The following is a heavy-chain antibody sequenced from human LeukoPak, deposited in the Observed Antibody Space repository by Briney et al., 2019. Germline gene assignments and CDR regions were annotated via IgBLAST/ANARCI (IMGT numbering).Heavy chain of an antibody. J-gene: IGHJ4*02. V-gene: IGHV3-30*04. Sequence: GGSLRLSCAASGFTFSSYETNWVRQAPGKGLEWVAFISDNGLRTYYLESVKGLFTISRDDSKNTLYLQMNSLRVEDTALYYCARDRIGKYSIDYWGQGTLVTVSS. D-gene: IGHD2-15*01. CDR3: ARDRIGKYSIDY. CDR1: GFTFSSYE. CDR2: ISDNGLRT.